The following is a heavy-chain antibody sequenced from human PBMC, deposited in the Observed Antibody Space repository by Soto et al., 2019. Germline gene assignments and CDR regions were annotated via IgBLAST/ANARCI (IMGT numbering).Heavy chain of an antibody. V-gene: IGHV3-30*18. D-gene: IGHD6-19*01. Sequence: GGSLILSCAASGFTFSDYGMHWVRQAPGTGLEWVAVISYDGSDKYYADSVKGRFTISRDNSKNRLYLQMNSLRAEDTAVYYCAKGGRQWLVTSDFNYWGQGALVTVSS. CDR1: GFTFSDYG. CDR3: AKGGRQWLVTSDFNY. CDR2: ISYDGSDK. J-gene: IGHJ4*02.